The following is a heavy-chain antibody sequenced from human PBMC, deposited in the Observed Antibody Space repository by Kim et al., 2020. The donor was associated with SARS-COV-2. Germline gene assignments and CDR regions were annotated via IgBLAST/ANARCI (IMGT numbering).Heavy chain of an antibody. D-gene: IGHD2-15*01. V-gene: IGHV4-31*03. CDR1: GGSISSGGYY. J-gene: IGHJ4*02. CDR3: ARGPYCSGGSCLRPLSG. CDR2: IYYSGST. Sequence: SETLSLTCTVSGGSISSGGYYWSWIRQHPGKGLEWIGYIYYSGSTYYNPSLKSRVTISVDTSKNQFSLKLSSVTAADTAVYYCARGPYCSGGSCLRPLSGWGQGTLVTVSS.